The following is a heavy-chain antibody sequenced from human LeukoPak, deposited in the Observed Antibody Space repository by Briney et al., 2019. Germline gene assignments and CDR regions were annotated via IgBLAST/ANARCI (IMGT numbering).Heavy chain of an antibody. CDR1: DDSISDYY. CDR3: ARYSEYYDFWSGYIHWYFDL. J-gene: IGHJ2*01. D-gene: IGHD3-3*01. V-gene: IGHV4-4*07. CDR2: IYTSGST. Sequence: SETLSLTCTVSDDSISDYYRGWIRQPPGKGLEWIGRIYTSGSTNYNPSLKSRVTMSVDTSKNQFSLKLSSVTAADTAVYYCARYSEYYDFWSGYIHWYFDLWGRGTLVTVSS.